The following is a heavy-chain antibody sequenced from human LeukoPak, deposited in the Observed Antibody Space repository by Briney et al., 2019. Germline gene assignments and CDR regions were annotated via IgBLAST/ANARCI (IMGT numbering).Heavy chain of an antibody. CDR3: ARDRITIFGVVRYYFDY. Sequence: GSSVKVSRKASGGTFSSYAISWVRQAPGQGLEWMGGIIPIFGTANYAQKFQGRVTITADESTSTAYMELSSLRSEDTAVYYCARDRITIFGVVRYYFDYWGQGTLVTVSS. CDR1: GGTFSSYA. D-gene: IGHD3-3*01. V-gene: IGHV1-69*01. J-gene: IGHJ4*02. CDR2: IIPIFGTA.